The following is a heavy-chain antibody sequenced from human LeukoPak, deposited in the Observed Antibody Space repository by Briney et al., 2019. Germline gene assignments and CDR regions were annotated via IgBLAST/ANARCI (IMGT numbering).Heavy chain of an antibody. V-gene: IGHV4-59*12. Sequence: SETLSLTCTVSGGSISSYYWSWIRQPPGKGLEWIGSIYYSGSTYYNPSLKSRVTISVDTSKNQFSLKLSSVTAADTAVYYCARDCLHTLRHYYDSSGYYYGVTGAFDIWGQGTMVTVSS. CDR1: GGSISSYY. J-gene: IGHJ3*02. CDR3: ARDCLHTLRHYYDSSGYYYGVTGAFDI. D-gene: IGHD3-22*01. CDR2: IYYSGST.